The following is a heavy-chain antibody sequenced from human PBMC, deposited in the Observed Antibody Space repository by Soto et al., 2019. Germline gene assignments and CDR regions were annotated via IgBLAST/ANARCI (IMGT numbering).Heavy chain of an antibody. J-gene: IGHJ3*02. CDR2: TYYRSKWYN. CDR3: ARDLGAFDI. D-gene: IGHD7-27*01. CDR1: GDSVSTITVA. V-gene: IGHV6-1*01. Sequence: SQTLSLTCAVFGDSVSTITVACTRIRQSPSRGLEWLGRTYYRSKWYNDYAVSVKSRITIKTDTSRNQFSLQLNSVTPEDTAVYYCARDLGAFDIWGQGTMVNVSS.